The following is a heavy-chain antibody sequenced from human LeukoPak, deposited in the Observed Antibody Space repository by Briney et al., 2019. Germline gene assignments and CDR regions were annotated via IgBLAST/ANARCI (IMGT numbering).Heavy chain of an antibody. D-gene: IGHD4-17*01. J-gene: IGHJ6*03. Sequence: SVKVSCKASGYTFTSYGISWVRQAPGQGLEWMGGIIPSFGTANYAQKFQGRVTITADKSTSTAYMELSSLRSEDTAVYYCASTRPYGDYHYYYYYMDVWGKGTTVTVSS. CDR1: GYTFTSYG. CDR3: ASTRPYGDYHYYYYYMDV. CDR2: IIPSFGTA. V-gene: IGHV1-69*06.